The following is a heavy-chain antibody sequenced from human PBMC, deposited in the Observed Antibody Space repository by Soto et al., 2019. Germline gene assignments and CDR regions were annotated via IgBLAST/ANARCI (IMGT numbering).Heavy chain of an antibody. J-gene: IGHJ4*02. CDR3: ASPALDRTSGAYPLFGY. Sequence: QVQLVASGGGLVKPGGSLRLSCAASGFSFNDYYMNWIRQAPGKGLEWVSYISASGFTTYYADSVLGRFTISSDTSDKTLYLQMDSLGADDTDIYDCASPALDRTSGAYPLFGYWGQGVLVTVSS. D-gene: IGHD6-19*01. CDR2: ISASGFTT. V-gene: IGHV3-11*01. CDR1: GFSFNDYY.